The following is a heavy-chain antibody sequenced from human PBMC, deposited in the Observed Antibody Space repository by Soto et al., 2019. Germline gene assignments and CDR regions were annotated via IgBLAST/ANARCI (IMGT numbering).Heavy chain of an antibody. CDR3: ARGGNVRGVIPPPDDF. J-gene: IGHJ4*02. V-gene: IGHV1-46*01. D-gene: IGHD3-10*01. CDR2: INPSGGST. CDR1: GYTFTSYH. Sequence: ASVKVSRKASGYTFTSYHMHRVRLAPGQGLEWMGIINPSGGSTSYAQKFQGRVTMTRDTSTSTVYMELSSLRSEDTAVYYCARGGNVRGVIPPPDDFWGQGTLVT.